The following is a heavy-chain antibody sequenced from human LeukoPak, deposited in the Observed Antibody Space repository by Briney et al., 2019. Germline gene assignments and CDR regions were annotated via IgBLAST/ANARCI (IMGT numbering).Heavy chain of an antibody. CDR2: ISGSGGST. J-gene: IGHJ5*02. V-gene: IGHV3-23*01. CDR1: GFTFSSYA. CDR3: AKVGGDFTVRGWFDP. Sequence: GGSLRLSCAASGFTFSSYAMSWVRQAPGKGLEWVSAISGSGGSTYYADSVKGRFTISRDNSKNTLYLQMNSLRAEDTAVYYCAKVGGDFTVRGWFDPWGQGTLVTVSS. D-gene: IGHD3-16*01.